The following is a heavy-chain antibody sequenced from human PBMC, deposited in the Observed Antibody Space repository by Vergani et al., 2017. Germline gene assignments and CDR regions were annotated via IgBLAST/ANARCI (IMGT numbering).Heavy chain of an antibody. CDR1: GGSFSGYY. D-gene: IGHD6-13*01. J-gene: IGHJ4*02. CDR3: ARHRVVAAAVDY. Sequence: QVQLQQWGAGLLKPSETLSLTCAVYGGSFSGYYWSWIRQPPGKGLEWIGEINHSGSTNYNPSLKSRVTISVDTSKNQFSLKLSSVTAADTAVYYCARHRVVAAAVDYWGQGTLVTVSS. CDR2: INHSGST. V-gene: IGHV4-34*01.